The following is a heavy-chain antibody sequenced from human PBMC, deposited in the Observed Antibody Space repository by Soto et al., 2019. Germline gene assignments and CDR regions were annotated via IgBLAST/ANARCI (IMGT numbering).Heavy chain of an antibody. J-gene: IGHJ3*02. Sequence: PGGSLRLSCAASGFTFSNAWMSWVRQAPGKGLEWVGRIKSKTDGGTTDYAAPVKGRFTISRDDSKNTLYLQMNSLKTEDTAVYYCTTDPATLIAAALGDAFDIWGQGTMVTVSS. CDR1: GFTFSNAW. CDR3: TTDPATLIAAALGDAFDI. D-gene: IGHD6-13*01. V-gene: IGHV3-15*01. CDR2: IKSKTDGGTT.